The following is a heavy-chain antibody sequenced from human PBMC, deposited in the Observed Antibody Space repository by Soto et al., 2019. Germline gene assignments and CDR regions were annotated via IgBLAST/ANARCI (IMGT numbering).Heavy chain of an antibody. CDR2: ISGSGGRT. CDR1: GFPFSSYA. J-gene: IGHJ3*02. D-gene: IGHD3-16*01. Sequence: ETLSLSCVASGFPFSSYAMSWVRQTPGKGLEWVSGISGSGGRTYYADSVKGRFAISRDSSNNTLSLQMHILRVEDTAVYFCAKGGYYSLFDIWGQGTMVTVSS. V-gene: IGHV3-23*01. CDR3: AKGGYYSLFDI.